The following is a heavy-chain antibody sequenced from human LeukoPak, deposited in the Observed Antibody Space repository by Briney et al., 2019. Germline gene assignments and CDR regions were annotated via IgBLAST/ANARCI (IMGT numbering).Heavy chain of an antibody. CDR1: GYTFTSYY. CDR3: ARVIRSPGQSEQSALDY. J-gene: IGHJ4*02. V-gene: IGHV1-46*01. CDR2: INPSGGST. D-gene: IGHD6-6*01. Sequence: GASVKVSCKASGYTFTSYYMHWVRQAPGQGLEWMGIINPSGGSTSYAQKFQGRVTMTRDMSTSTVYMELSSLRSEDTAVYYCARVIRSPGQSEQSALDYWGQGTLVTVSS.